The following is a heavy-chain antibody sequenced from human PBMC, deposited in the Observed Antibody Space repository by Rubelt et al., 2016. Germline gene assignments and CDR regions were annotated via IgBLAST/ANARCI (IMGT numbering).Heavy chain of an antibody. D-gene: IGHD1-26*01. J-gene: IGHJ4*02. V-gene: IGHV3-43D*03. CDR1: GFTFNTCA. CDR2: VSWDGGGS. Sequence: GFTFNTCAMHWVRQASGKGLEWVALVSWDGGGSSYGDSVKGRFTISRDNSRNSLYLQMNSLRPEDTAFYYCVKDKQSGSYSATFDSWGQGTLVTVSS. CDR3: VKDKQSGSYSATFDS.